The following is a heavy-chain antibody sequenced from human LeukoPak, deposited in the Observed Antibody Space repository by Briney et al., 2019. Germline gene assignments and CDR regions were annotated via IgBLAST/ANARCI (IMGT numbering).Heavy chain of an antibody. CDR1: GGSFNSYC. Sequence: SETLSLTCAVYGGSFNSYCWAWIRQSPGKGLEWIGEINHSGVTNYNPSLKSRITMSVDTSKNQFALQLNSVTAADSAVYYCARGARLLGWFVVGRPPSAYCFDSWGLGTLVTVSS. D-gene: IGHD3-3*01. J-gene: IGHJ4*02. CDR2: INHSGVT. CDR3: ARGARLLGWFVVGRPPSAYCFDS. V-gene: IGHV4-34*01.